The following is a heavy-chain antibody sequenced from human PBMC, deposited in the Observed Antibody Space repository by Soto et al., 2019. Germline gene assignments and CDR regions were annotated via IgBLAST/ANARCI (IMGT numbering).Heavy chain of an antibody. CDR2: IYYSGST. CDR3: ARDTRLSAAHGNWFDP. Sequence: TLSLTCTVSHCSISSVRYYLSLMRQRRGEGVEWIGYIYYSGSTYYNPSLKSRVTISVDTSKNQFSLQLSSVPAEDTAVYYCARDTRLSAAHGNWFDPWGQGTLVTVSS. D-gene: IGHD6-13*01. V-gene: IGHV4-31*03. J-gene: IGHJ5*02. CDR1: HCSISSVRYY.